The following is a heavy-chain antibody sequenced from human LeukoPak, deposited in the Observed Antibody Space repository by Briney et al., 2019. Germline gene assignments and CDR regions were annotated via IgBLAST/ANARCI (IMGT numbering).Heavy chain of an antibody. CDR3: AGLGGQWLVES. CDR2: IDSRSGTI. CDR1: GFTFSIHS. Sequence: GGSLRLSCAASGFTFSIHSMNWVRQAPGKGLEWVSYIDSRSGTIYYGDSVKGRFTISRDNARNSLYLQMNSLRAEDTAVYYCAGLGGQWLVESWGQGTLVTVSS. V-gene: IGHV3-48*04. J-gene: IGHJ5*02. D-gene: IGHD6-19*01.